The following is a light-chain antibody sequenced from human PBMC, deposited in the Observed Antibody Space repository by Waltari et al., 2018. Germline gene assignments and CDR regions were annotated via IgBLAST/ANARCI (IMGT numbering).Light chain of an antibody. J-gene: IGLJ3*02. CDR1: SSDVGDYNF. Sequence: QSALTQPRSVSGSPGQSVTISCTGISSDVGDYNFVSWYHHHPGKAPKLIIHDITQRPSGVPARFSGSKSGNTASLTISGLQAEDEADYYCCSYVGSHTNWVFGGGTKLTVL. CDR2: DIT. V-gene: IGLV2-11*01. CDR3: CSYVGSHTNWV.